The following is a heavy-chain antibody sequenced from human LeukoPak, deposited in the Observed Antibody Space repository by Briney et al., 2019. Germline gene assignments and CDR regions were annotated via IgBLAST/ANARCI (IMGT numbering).Heavy chain of an antibody. V-gene: IGHV4-31*03. CDR1: GGSMSSGGDY. J-gene: IGHJ4*02. CDR2: ISSRGNT. CDR3: ARAKYNSGWYLDY. Sequence: SQTLSLTCTVSGGSMSSGGDYWTWIRQHPGKGLEWIGYISSRGNTYYNPSLKSRLTISVDTSKNQFSLKVSSVTAADTAVYYCARAKYNSGWYLDYWGQGTLVTVSS. D-gene: IGHD6-19*01.